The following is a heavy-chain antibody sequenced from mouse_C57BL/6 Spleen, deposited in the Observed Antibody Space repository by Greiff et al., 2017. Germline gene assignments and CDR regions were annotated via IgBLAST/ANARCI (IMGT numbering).Heavy chain of an antibody. D-gene: IGHD2-4*01. CDR1: GYTFTSYT. CDR3: ARGDYDEDY. V-gene: IGHV1-4*01. CDR2: INPSSGYT. Sequence: VNLVESGAELARPGASVKMSCKASGYTFTSYTMHWVKQRPGQGLEWIGYINPSSGYTKYNQKFKDKATLTADKSASTAYMQLSSLTSEDSAVYYCARGDYDEDYWGQGTTLTVSS. J-gene: IGHJ2*01.